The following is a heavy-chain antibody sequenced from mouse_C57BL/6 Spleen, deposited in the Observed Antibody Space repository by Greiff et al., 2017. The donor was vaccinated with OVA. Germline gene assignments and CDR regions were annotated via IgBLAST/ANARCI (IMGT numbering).Heavy chain of an antibody. V-gene: IGHV5-17*01. J-gene: IGHJ3*01. Sequence: EVQLQESGGGLVKPGGSLKLSCAASGFTFSDYGMHWVRQAPEKGLEWVAYISSGSSTIYYADTVKGRFTISRDNAKNTLFLHMTSLRSEDTAMYYCARDYDPYWGQGTLVTVSA. CDR1: GFTFSDYG. CDR2: ISSGSSTI. CDR3: ARDYDPY. D-gene: IGHD2-4*01.